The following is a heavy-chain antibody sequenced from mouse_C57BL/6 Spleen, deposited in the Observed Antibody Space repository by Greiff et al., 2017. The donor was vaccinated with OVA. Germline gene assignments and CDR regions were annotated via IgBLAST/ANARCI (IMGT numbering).Heavy chain of an antibody. CDR2: IYPGNSDT. J-gene: IGHJ4*01. CDR1: GYTFTSYW. Sequence: VQLQQSGTVLARPGASVKMSCKTSGYTFTSYWMHWVKQRPGQGLEWIGAIYPGNSDTSYNQKFKGKAKLTAVPSASTAYMALRSLTTEDSAVYYYTRRGLDSSGAVAMDYWGQGTSVTVSS. V-gene: IGHV1-5*01. D-gene: IGHD3-2*02. CDR3: TRRGLDSSGAVAMDY.